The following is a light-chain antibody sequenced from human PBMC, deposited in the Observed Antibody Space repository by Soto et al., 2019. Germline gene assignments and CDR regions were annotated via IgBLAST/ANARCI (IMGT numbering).Light chain of an antibody. CDR1: QTISSW. V-gene: IGKV1-39*01. CDR3: QQSYSTPRT. CDR2: AAS. Sequence: DLQMTPSPYTRSGSVGSRAKTTGRASQTISSWLAWYQQKPGKATKLLIYAASSLQSGVPSTFSGSGSGTDFTLTISSLQPEDFATYYCQQSYSTPRTVGHGTPVDI. J-gene: IGKJ1*01.